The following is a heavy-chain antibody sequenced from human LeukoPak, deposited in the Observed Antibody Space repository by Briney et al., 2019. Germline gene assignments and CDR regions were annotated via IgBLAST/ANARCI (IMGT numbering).Heavy chain of an antibody. V-gene: IGHV3-53*01. CDR3: ARGRPHGNDY. D-gene: IGHD4-23*01. Sequence: PGGSLRLSCAASGFTVNSNYMNWVRQAPGKGLEWVSVLYSDGRTYYADSVKGRFTISRDNAKNTLYLQMNSLRVEDTAVYYCARGRPHGNDYWGQGTLVTVSS. CDR2: LYSDGRT. CDR1: GFTVNSNY. J-gene: IGHJ4*02.